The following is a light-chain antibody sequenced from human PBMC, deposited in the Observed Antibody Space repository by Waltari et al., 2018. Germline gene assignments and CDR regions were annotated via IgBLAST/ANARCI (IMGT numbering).Light chain of an antibody. V-gene: IGLV1-51*01. CDR1: GSNIGTTF. CDR2: DNN. CDR3: VTWDSSLSVV. J-gene: IGLJ2*01. Sequence: QSVLTQPPSVSAAAGQKVSISCSGSGSNIGTTFVSWYQQLPGTAPKLLIFDNNKRPSGIPDRFSGSKSGSSATLGIAGLQTGDEAEYYCVTWDSSLSVVFGGGTKLTVL.